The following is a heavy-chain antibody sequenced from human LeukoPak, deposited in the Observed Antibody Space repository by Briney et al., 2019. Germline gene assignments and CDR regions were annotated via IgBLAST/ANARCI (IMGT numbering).Heavy chain of an antibody. D-gene: IGHD2-2*01. CDR2: INHSGSTS. CDR1: GESFSGYF. CDR3: ALSVPIGGGSTRPTIFDY. V-gene: IGHV4-34*01. Sequence: SETLSLTCAVYGESFSGYFWNWIRQPPGKGLEWIGEINHSGSTSNHNPSLKSRVTISVDTSKNQFSLKLSSVTAADTAVYYCALSVPIGGGSTRPTIFDYWGQGTLVTASS. J-gene: IGHJ4*02.